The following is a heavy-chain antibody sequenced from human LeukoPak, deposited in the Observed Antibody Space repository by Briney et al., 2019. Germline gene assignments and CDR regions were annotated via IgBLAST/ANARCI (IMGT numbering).Heavy chain of an antibody. CDR2: IKQDGSEK. CDR1: GFTFSIYW. V-gene: IGHV3-7*01. Sequence: GGSLRLSCAASGFTFSIYWMSWVRQAPGKGLEWVANIKQDGSEKYYVDSVKGRFTVSRDNAKNSLYLQMNSLRAEDTAVYYCARDGRAWYYWGQGTLVTVSS. D-gene: IGHD1-14*01. J-gene: IGHJ4*02. CDR3: ARDGRAWYY.